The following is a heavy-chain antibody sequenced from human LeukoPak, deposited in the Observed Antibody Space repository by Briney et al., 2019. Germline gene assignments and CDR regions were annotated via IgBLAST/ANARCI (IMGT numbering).Heavy chain of an antibody. Sequence: SETLSLTCTVSGGSISNYYWSWIRQPPGRGLEWIGYIYYGGSTNYNPSLKSRVTMSVDTSKNQFSLKLSSVTAADTAVYYCARAAAATVGLLDYWSQGTLVTVSS. V-gene: IGHV4-59*01. D-gene: IGHD6-13*01. CDR3: ARAAAATVGLLDY. CDR2: IYYGGST. CDR1: GGSISNYY. J-gene: IGHJ4*02.